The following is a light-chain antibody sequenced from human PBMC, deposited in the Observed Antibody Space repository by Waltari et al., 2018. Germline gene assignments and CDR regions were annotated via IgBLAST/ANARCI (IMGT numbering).Light chain of an antibody. J-gene: IGKJ4*01. CDR2: AAS. Sequence: DIQLIQYPSSLSAPVGARVTITCRARRSISNYLHWYQQKPGKAPKPPVYAASSLQSGVPSRFSGSGSGTDFTLTITSLQREDFATYYCQQSFSDPPLTFGGGTKVEIK. CDR3: QQSFSDPPLT. V-gene: IGKV1-39*01. CDR1: RSISNY.